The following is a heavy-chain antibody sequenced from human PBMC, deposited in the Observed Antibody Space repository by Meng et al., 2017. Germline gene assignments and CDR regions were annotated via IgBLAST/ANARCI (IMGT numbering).Heavy chain of an antibody. J-gene: IGHJ4*02. CDR2: INHSGST. Sequence: QVPLQQWGAGLLKPSETLSLTCSVYGGSFSGYYWSWIRQPPGKGLEWIGEINHSGSTNYNPSLKSRVTISVDTSKNQFSLKLSSVTAADTAVYYRARRGIAARPFYYWGQGTLVTVSS. CDR3: ARRGIAARPFYY. V-gene: IGHV4-34*01. D-gene: IGHD6-6*01. CDR1: GGSFSGYY.